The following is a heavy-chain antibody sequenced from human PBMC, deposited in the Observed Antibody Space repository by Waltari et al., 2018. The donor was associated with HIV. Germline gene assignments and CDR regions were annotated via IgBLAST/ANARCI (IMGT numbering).Heavy chain of an antibody. J-gene: IGHJ4*02. Sequence: QVQLVQSGAEVKKPGASVKVSCKASGYTFTSYGLSWVRQAPGKGLEWMGRISAYNGNTNYAQKLQGEVTMTTDTSTSTAYMELRSLRSDDTAVYYCARDNGDQESAPGEGFDYWGQGTLVTVSS. CDR2: ISAYNGNT. V-gene: IGHV1-18*01. CDR1: GYTFTSYG. D-gene: IGHD3-10*01. CDR3: ARDNGDQESAPGEGFDY.